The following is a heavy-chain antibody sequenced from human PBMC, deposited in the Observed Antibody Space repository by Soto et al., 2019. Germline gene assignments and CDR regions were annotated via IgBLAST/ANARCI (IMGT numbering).Heavy chain of an antibody. CDR2: IWYDGSNK. CDR1: GFTFSSYG. J-gene: IGHJ4*02. CDR3: ARDSIVVVVAATSLDY. D-gene: IGHD2-15*01. Sequence: VQLVESGGGVVQPGRSLRLSCAASGFTFSSYGMHWVRQAPGKGLEWVAVIWYDGSNKYYADSVKGRFTISRDNSKNTLYLQMNSLRAEDTAVYYCARDSIVVVVAATSLDYWGQGTLVTVSS. V-gene: IGHV3-33*01.